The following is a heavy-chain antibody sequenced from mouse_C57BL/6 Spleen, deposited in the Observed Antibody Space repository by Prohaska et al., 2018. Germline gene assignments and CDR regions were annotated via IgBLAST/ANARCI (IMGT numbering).Heavy chain of an antibody. V-gene: IGHV1-69*01. D-gene: IGHD2-14*01. J-gene: IGHJ2*01. CDR1: GYTFPSYW. CDR2: IESSVNYT. Sequence: QVQLQQPGAELVMPGASVKLSCKASGYTFPSYWLHCVTQRPGQVLAWIGEIESSVNYTNYNQKCKGKATLTVDKSSSTAYMQVSSLRSEDSAVYYCARIGIFFGYWSQGTTLTGSS. CDR3: ARIGIFFGY.